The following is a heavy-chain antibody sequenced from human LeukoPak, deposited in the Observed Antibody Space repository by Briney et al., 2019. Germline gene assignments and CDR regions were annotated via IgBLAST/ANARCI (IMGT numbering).Heavy chain of an antibody. CDR2: INPSGGST. V-gene: IGHV1-46*01. J-gene: IGHJ5*02. CDR1: GYTFTNYY. D-gene: IGHD1-26*01. CDR3: ARGGVGATTYVWFDP. Sequence: ASVKVSCKASGYTFTNYYIHWVRQAPGQGLECMGIINPSGGSTSYAQNFQGRVTMTRDMSTSTVYMELSSLRSEDTAVYYCARGGVGATTYVWFDPWGQGTLVTVSS.